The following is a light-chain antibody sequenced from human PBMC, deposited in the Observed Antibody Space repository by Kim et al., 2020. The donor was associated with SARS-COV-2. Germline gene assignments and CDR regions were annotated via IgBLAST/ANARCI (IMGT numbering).Light chain of an antibody. V-gene: IGKV1-39*01. J-gene: IGKJ2*01. CDR1: RSIKKY. Sequence: ASVGDRVTITCRASRSIKKYLNWFQQKPGTAPKLLIYFASTLQSGVPSRFSGSASGTDFTLTIDSLQPEDFATYYCQQSYSPSGVTFGQGTKLEI. CDR2: FAS. CDR3: QQSYSPSGVT.